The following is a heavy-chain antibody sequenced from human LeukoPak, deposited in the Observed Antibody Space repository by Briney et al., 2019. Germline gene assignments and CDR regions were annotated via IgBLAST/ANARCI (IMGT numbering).Heavy chain of an antibody. Sequence: RPGGSLRLSCAASGFTFSNAWMSWVRQAPGKGLEWVSYISSSSSTIYYADSVKGRFTISRDNAMNSLYLQMNSLRAEDTAVYYCARDRAYCGGDCYLPPAAFDYWGQGTLVTVSS. J-gene: IGHJ4*02. CDR2: ISSSSSTI. CDR3: ARDRAYCGGDCYLPPAAFDY. CDR1: GFTFSNAW. V-gene: IGHV3-48*01. D-gene: IGHD2-21*01.